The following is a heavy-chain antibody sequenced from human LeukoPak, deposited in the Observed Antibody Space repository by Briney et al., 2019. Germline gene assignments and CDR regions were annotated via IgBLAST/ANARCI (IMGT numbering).Heavy chain of an antibody. D-gene: IGHD2-2*01. CDR3: ATQILLCHYY. CDR2: IYISGST. V-gene: IGHV4-59*10. CDR1: GGSFSGCY. Sequence: PSETLSLTCAVYGGSFSGCYWSWIRQPAGKGLEWIGRIYISGSTNYNPSLKSRVTISVDTSKNQFSLRLSSVTAADTAVYYCATQILLCHYYWGQGTLVTVSS. J-gene: IGHJ4*02.